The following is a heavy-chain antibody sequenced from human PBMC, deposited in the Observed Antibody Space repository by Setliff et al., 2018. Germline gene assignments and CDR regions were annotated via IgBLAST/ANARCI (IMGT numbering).Heavy chain of an antibody. D-gene: IGHD1-26*01. CDR3: AREKNTIVSGSGYHYYLDV. Sequence: GGSLRLSCAASGFTFSSYSLNWVRQAPGKGLEWVSSISYNSVYIYYADSMKGRFTISRDNAKNSLILQMNSLRPDDTAVYFCAREKNTIVSGSGYHYYLDVWGTGTAVTAP. CDR1: GFTFSSYS. CDR2: ISYNSVYI. J-gene: IGHJ6*03. V-gene: IGHV3-21*04.